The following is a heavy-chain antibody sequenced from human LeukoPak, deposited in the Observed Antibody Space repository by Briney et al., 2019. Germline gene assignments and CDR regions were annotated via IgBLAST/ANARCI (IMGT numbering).Heavy chain of an antibody. Sequence: PGGPLSLLCTLWGFPFKIFSVKWLRGAREEAGECGSFIFSSSTYIYYTESVKGRFTISRDNARNSLYLQMNSLRAEDTAVYYCARRAGAYSHPYDYWGQGTLVTVSS. CDR3: ARRAGAYSHPYDY. D-gene: IGHD4/OR15-4a*01. CDR1: GFPFKIFS. V-gene: IGHV3-21*04. J-gene: IGHJ4*02. CDR2: IFSSSTYI.